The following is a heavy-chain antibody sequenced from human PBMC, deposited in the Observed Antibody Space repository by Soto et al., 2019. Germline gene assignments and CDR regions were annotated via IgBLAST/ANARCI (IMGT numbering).Heavy chain of an antibody. Sequence: GALRLSCAAPGFIFRSYAMSWGRPAPGRGLEWVSAISGSGDSTYYADSVKGRFTISRDNSKNTLYLQMNSLRAEDTAVFDCAKLTGEPDAFDFWGQGTMVTGSS. CDR3: AKLTGEPDAFDF. CDR1: GFIFRSYA. D-gene: IGHD4-17*01. CDR2: ISGSGDST. J-gene: IGHJ3*01. V-gene: IGHV3-23*01.